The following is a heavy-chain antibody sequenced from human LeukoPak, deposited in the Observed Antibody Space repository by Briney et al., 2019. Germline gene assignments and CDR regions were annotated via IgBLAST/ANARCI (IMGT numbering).Heavy chain of an antibody. D-gene: IGHD3-9*01. V-gene: IGHV1-8*01. CDR1: GYTFTSYD. Sequence: ASVKVSCKASGYTFTSYDINWVRQATGQGLEWMGWMNPNSGNTGYAQKFQGRVSVTRNTSISTAYMELSSLRSEDTAVYYCARAPLSVLRYFDWLHGPIDYWGQGTLVTVSS. J-gene: IGHJ4*02. CDR2: MNPNSGNT. CDR3: ARAPLSVLRYFDWLHGPIDY.